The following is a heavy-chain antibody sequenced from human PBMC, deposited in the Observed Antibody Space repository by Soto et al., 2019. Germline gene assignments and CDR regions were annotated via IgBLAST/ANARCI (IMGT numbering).Heavy chain of an antibody. D-gene: IGHD5-12*01. V-gene: IGHV1-3*05. CDR3: ARVSGYYLPDY. Sequence: QVQLVQSGAEEKKPGASVKVSYKASGYTFTNYATHWVRQAPGQRLEWMGWINAGNGNTKYSQKFRGRVTITRDTSASTAYMELSSLRSEDTAVYYCARVSGYYLPDYWGQGTLVTVSS. CDR1: GYTFTNYA. J-gene: IGHJ4*02. CDR2: INAGNGNT.